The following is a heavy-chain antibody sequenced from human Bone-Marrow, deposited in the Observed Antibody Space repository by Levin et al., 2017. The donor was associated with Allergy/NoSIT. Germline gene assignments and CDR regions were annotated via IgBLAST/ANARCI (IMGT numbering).Heavy chain of an antibody. V-gene: IGHV3-33*01. D-gene: IGHD2-2*01. J-gene: IGHJ5*02. CDR1: GFTFSSYG. Sequence: GGSLRLSCAASGFTFSSYGMHWVRQAPGKGLEWVAVIWYDGSNKYYADSVKGRFTISRDNSKNTLYLQMNSLRAEDTAVYYCARKRGYCSSTSCYAEDNWFDPWGQGTLVTVSS. CDR3: ARKRGYCSSTSCYAEDNWFDP. CDR2: IWYDGSNK.